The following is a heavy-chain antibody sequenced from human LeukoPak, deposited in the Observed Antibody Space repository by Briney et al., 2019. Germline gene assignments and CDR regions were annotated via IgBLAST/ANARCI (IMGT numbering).Heavy chain of an antibody. CDR2: ISSNGGST. CDR3: ARGDSIVGATKGFDY. J-gene: IGHJ4*02. D-gene: IGHD1-26*01. Sequence: PGGSLRLSCAASGFTFSSYAMHWVRQAPGKGLEYVSAISSNGGSTYYANSVKGRFTISRDKSKNTLYLQMGSLRAEDMAVYYCARGDSIVGATKGFDYWGQGTLVTVSS. V-gene: IGHV3-64*01. CDR1: GFTFSSYA.